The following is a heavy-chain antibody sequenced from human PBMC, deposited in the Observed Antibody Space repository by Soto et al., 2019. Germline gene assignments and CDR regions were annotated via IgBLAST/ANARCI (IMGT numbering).Heavy chain of an antibody. CDR2: IVVGSGNT. Sequence: GASVKVSFKASGFTFTSSAVQWVRQARGQRLEWIGWIVVGSGNTKYAQKFQERVTITRDMSTSTAYMELSSLRSVDTAVYYCEADHRYSSSWTVSDYWGQGTLVTVSS. CDR3: EADHRYSSSWTVSDY. J-gene: IGHJ4*02. D-gene: IGHD6-13*01. CDR1: GFTFTSSA. V-gene: IGHV1-58*01.